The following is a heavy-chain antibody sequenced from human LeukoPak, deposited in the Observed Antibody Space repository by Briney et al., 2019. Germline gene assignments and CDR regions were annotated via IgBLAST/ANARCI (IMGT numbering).Heavy chain of an antibody. D-gene: IGHD1-14*01. CDR2: INSGGSDS. Sequence: GGSLRLSCAASGVTFSSYWIHWVRQAPGKGLVWVSRINSGGSDSIYADSVKGRFTISRDNAQNTVYLQMNSLRAEDTAIYYCARGHSTGCFASWGQGTLVTVSS. CDR1: GVTFSSYW. J-gene: IGHJ4*02. CDR3: ARGHSTGCFAS. V-gene: IGHV3-74*01.